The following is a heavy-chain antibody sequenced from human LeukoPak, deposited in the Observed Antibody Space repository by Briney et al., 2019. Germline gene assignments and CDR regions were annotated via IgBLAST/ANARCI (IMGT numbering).Heavy chain of an antibody. Sequence: GSSVKVSCKASGGTFSSYAISWVRQAPGQGLEWMGRIIPILGIANYAQKFQGRVTITADKSTSTAYMELSSLRSEDTAVYYCASNHCSSTSCRSWFHPWGQGTLVTVSS. CDR2: IIPILGIA. V-gene: IGHV1-69*04. CDR1: GGTFSSYA. CDR3: ASNHCSSTSCRSWFHP. J-gene: IGHJ5*02. D-gene: IGHD2-2*01.